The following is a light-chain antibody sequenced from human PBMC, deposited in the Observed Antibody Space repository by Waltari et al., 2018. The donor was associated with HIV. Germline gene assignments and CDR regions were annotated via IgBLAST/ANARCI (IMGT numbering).Light chain of an antibody. Sequence: QSALTQPASVSGSPGQSITISCTGTSSDVGGYNYVYWYQQHPGNAPKLMIYEVSDRPSGVSNRFSGSKSGNTASLTISGLQAEDEADYYCTSFTSSSAWVFGGGTMLTVL. CDR1: SSDVGGYNY. CDR2: EVS. V-gene: IGLV2-14*01. J-gene: IGLJ3*02. CDR3: TSFTSSSAWV.